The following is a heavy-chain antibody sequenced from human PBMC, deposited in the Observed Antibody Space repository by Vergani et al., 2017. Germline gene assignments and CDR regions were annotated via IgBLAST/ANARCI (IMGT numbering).Heavy chain of an antibody. D-gene: IGHD5-12*01. Sequence: EVQLLESGGDLVQPGGSLRLSCAASGFTFNHYAMNWVRQAPGKGLEWVSGISGSGGSTYYAGSVKGRFTISRDSSKNTLYLQMNSLSAGDTAVYYCAKANPRNSGYDYCDYYHGMDVWGQGTTVTVSS. CDR1: GFTFNHYA. V-gene: IGHV3-23*01. J-gene: IGHJ6*02. CDR3: AKANPRNSGYDYCDYYHGMDV. CDR2: ISGSGGST.